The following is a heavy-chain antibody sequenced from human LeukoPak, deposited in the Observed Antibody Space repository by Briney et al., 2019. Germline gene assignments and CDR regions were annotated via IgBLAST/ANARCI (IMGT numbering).Heavy chain of an antibody. V-gene: IGHV3-23*01. CDR2: ISGPGGST. CDR1: AFTFNNYA. D-gene: IGHD6-25*01. J-gene: IGHJ4*02. CDR3: AKGGYSSGWRNYFAY. Sequence: GSLRLSCAASAFTFNNYAMSWVRQAPGKGLEWVSDISGPGGSTHYADSVKGRFTISRDNSKNTVDLQMNSLRADDTAVYYCAKGGYSSGWRNYFAYLGQGTLVTVSS.